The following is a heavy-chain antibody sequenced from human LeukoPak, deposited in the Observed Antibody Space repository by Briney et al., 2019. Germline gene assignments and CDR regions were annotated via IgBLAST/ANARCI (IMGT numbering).Heavy chain of an antibody. V-gene: IGHV3-21*01. J-gene: IGHJ6*02. CDR1: GFTFSSYS. CDR3: ARGDAGDSNSFYYGMDV. D-gene: IGHD3-10*01. CDR2: ISSSSSYI. Sequence: GGSLRLSCAASGFTFSSYSMNWVRQAPGKGLEWVSSISSSSSYIYYADSVKGRFTISRDNAKNSLYLQMNSLRAEDTAVYYCARGDAGDSNSFYYGMDVWGQGTTVTVSS.